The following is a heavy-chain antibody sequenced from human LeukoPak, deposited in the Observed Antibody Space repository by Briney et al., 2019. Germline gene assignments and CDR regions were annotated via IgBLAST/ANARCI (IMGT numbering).Heavy chain of an antibody. CDR2: ISSTSSYI. J-gene: IGHJ4*02. CDR3: ARGLCGGDCYSD. Sequence: GGSLRLSCAASGFTFSSYGMTWVRQAPGKGLEWVSAISSTSSYIYYADSVKGRLTISRDNAKNSLYLQMNSLRAEDTAAYYCARGLCGGDCYSDWGQGTLVTVSS. CDR1: GFTFSSYG. D-gene: IGHD2-21*02. V-gene: IGHV3-21*01.